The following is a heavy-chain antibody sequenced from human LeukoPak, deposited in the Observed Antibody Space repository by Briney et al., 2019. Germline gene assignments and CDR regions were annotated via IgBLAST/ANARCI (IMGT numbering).Heavy chain of an antibody. V-gene: IGHV3-7*01. J-gene: IGHJ3*02. CDR1: GFRFSTYW. Sequence: PGGSLRLSCAASGFRFSTYWMSWVRQASGKGLEWVADIEGDGSKKYYVDSMKGRFTIARDNAKNSLYLEINSLRAEDTAVYYCAAFDIWGQGTMVTVSS. CDR3: AAFDI. CDR2: IEGDGSKK.